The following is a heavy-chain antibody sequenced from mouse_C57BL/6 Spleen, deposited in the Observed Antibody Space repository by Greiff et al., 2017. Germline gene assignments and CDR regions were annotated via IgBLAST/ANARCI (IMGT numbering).Heavy chain of an antibody. J-gene: IGHJ4*01. D-gene: IGHD4-1*01. CDR3: ARSDWDDYAMDY. CDR1: GYAFTTYL. Sequence: VQLQQSGAELVRPGTSVKVSCKASGYAFTTYLIEWVKQRPGQGLEWIGVINPGSGGTNYNEKFKGKATLTEDKSSSTAYMQLSSLTTEDSAVYCWARSDWDDYAMDYWGQGTSVTVSS. CDR2: INPGSGGT. V-gene: IGHV1-54*01.